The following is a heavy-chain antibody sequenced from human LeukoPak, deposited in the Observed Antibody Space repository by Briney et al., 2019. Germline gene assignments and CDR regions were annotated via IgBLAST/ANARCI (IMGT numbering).Heavy chain of an antibody. J-gene: IGHJ4*02. CDR1: GGSIRNYY. D-gene: IGHD1-26*01. V-gene: IGHV4-59*01. CDR2: IYYSGST. CDR3: AGDSVGFDS. Sequence: SETLSPTCTVSGGSIRNYYWNWIRQPPGKGLEWIGLIYYSGSTNYNPSLTSRVTISVDTSKNQFSLKLRSVTAADTAVYYCAGDSVGFDSWGQGTLVTVSS.